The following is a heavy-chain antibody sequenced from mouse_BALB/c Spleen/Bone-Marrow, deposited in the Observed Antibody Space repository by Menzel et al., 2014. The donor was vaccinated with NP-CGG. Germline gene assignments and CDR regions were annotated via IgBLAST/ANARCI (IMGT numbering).Heavy chain of an antibody. CDR3: ARCLTGTSAMDY. V-gene: IGHV1-54*01. Sequence: VKLMESGAELVRPGTSVKVSCKASGYAFTNYLIEWVKQRPGQGLEWIGVINPGSGGTNYNEKFKAKATLTADKSSSTAHMQLSSLTSDDSAVYFCARCLTGTSAMDYWGQGTSVTVSS. CDR2: INPGSGGT. D-gene: IGHD4-1*01. J-gene: IGHJ4*01. CDR1: GYAFTNYL.